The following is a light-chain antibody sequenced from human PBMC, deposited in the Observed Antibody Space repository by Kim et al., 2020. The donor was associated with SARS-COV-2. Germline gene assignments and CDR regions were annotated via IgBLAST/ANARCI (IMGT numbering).Light chain of an antibody. J-gene: IGLJ3*02. CDR3: CSYAGSYAMV. CDR1: SSDVGGYNY. CDR2: DVK. Sequence: QSALTQPRSVSGSPGQSVTISCTGTSSDVGGYNYVSWYQQYPGKAPKRLIYDVKKRPSGVPDRFSGSKAGNTASLTISGLQTEDEADYYCCSYAGSYAMVFGGGTQLTVL. V-gene: IGLV2-11*01.